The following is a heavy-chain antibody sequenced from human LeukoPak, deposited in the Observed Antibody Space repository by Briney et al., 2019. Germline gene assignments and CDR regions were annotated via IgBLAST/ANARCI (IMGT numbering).Heavy chain of an antibody. Sequence: GASVKVSRKASGYTFTGYYMHWVRQAPGQGLEWMGWINPNSGGTNYAQKFQGRVTMTRDTSISTAYMELSRLRSDDTDVYYCARGVDRDGYNSWFDPWGQGALVTVSS. CDR1: GYTFTGYY. V-gene: IGHV1-2*02. J-gene: IGHJ5*02. CDR3: ARGVDRDGYNSWFDP. CDR2: INPNSGGT. D-gene: IGHD5-24*01.